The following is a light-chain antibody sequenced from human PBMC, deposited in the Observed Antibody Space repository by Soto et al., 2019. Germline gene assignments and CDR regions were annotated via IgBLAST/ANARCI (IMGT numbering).Light chain of an antibody. Sequence: EIVLTQSPGTLSLSPGERATLSCRASQSVSSSHLAWYQQKPGQAPRLLIYGASSRATGIPDRFSGSGSGTDFTLTITRLEPEDFAVYSCQQYGNSPATFGPGTKVDIK. CDR1: QSVSSSH. CDR3: QQYGNSPAT. CDR2: GAS. V-gene: IGKV3-20*01. J-gene: IGKJ3*01.